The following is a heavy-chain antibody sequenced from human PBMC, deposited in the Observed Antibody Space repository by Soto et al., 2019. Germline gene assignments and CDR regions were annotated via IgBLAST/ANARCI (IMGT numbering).Heavy chain of an antibody. Sequence: PGGSLRLSCAASGFTFSSYSMNWVRQAPGKGLEWFSYISSSSSTIYYADSVKGRFTISRDNAKNSLYLQMNSLRAEDTAVYYCARDDNLFYDYIWGSYRYLAYWGQGTLVTVSS. V-gene: IGHV3-48*01. CDR1: GFTFSSYS. CDR3: ARDDNLFYDYIWGSYRYLAY. D-gene: IGHD3-16*02. J-gene: IGHJ4*02. CDR2: ISSSSSTI.